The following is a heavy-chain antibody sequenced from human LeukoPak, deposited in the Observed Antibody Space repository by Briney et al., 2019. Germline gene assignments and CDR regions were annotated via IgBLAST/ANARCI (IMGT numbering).Heavy chain of an antibody. CDR2: INPSGGST. V-gene: IGHV1-46*01. Sequence: ASVKVSCKVSGYTLTELSMHWVRQAPGQGLEWMGIINPSGGSTSYAQKFQGRVTMTRDTSTSTVYMELSSLRSEDTAVYYCARDPQREFDYWGQGTLVTVSS. CDR3: ARDPQREFDY. CDR1: GYTLTELS. J-gene: IGHJ4*02.